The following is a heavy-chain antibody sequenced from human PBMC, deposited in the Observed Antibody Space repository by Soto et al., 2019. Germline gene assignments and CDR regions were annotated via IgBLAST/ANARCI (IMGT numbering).Heavy chain of an antibody. D-gene: IGHD6-19*01. V-gene: IGHV4-31*03. Sequence: QVQLQESGPGLVKPSQTLSLTCTVSGGSISSGGYYWSWIRQHPGKGLEWIGYIYYSGSTYYNPSLKSRVTISVDTSKHQFSLKLSSVTAADTAVYYCSRVTRRWLVLIDYWGQGTLVTVSS. CDR2: IYYSGST. CDR1: GGSISSGGYY. CDR3: SRVTRRWLVLIDY. J-gene: IGHJ4*02.